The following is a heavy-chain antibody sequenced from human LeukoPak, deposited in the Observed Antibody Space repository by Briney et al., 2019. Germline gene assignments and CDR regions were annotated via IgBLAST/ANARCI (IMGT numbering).Heavy chain of an antibody. D-gene: IGHD3-3*01. CDR2: ISGSGGST. Sequence: GSLRLSCAASGFTFSSYAMSWVRPAPGKGLEWVSAISGSGGSTYYADSVKGRFTISRDNSKNTLYLQMNSLRAEDTAVYYCAKDRSGYYLFDYWGQGTLVTVSS. CDR1: GFTFSSYA. CDR3: AKDRSGYYLFDY. V-gene: IGHV3-23*01. J-gene: IGHJ4*02.